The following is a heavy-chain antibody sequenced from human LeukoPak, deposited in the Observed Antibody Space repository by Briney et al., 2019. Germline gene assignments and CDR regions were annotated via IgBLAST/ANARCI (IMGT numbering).Heavy chain of an antibody. J-gene: IGHJ4*02. D-gene: IGHD5-12*01. CDR1: GGSISSYY. CDR3: ARNRPYSGYDLFDY. Sequence: SETLSLTCTVSGGSISSYYWSWIRQPPGKGLEWIGYIYYSGSTNYNPSLKSRVTISVDTSKNQFSLKLGSVTAADTAVYYCARNRPYSGYDLFDYWGQGTLVTVSS. CDR2: IYYSGST. V-gene: IGHV4-59*01.